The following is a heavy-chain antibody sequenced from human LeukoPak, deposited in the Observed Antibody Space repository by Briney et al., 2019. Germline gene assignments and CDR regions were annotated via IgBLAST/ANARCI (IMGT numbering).Heavy chain of an antibody. CDR2: INHSGST. D-gene: IGHD6-13*01. Sequence: SETLSLTCAVYGGSFSGYYWSWVRQPPGKGLEWIGEINHSGSTNYNPSLKSRVTISVDTSKYQFSLKLSSVTAADTAVYYCASRGGGIAAAGTYYWGQGTLVTVSS. J-gene: IGHJ4*02. V-gene: IGHV4-34*01. CDR1: GGSFSGYY. CDR3: ASRGGGIAAAGTYY.